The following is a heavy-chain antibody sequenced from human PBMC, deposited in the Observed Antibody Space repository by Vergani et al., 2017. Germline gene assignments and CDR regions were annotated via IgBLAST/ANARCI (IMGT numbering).Heavy chain of an antibody. J-gene: IGHJ6*02. D-gene: IGHD3-10*01. CDR2: IIPIFGTA. CDR3: AREGTYGSGSYSGYGMDV. CDR1: GGTFSSYA. Sequence: QVQLVQSGAEVKKPGSSVKVSCKASGGTFSSYAISWVRQAPGQGLEWMGGIIPIFGTANYAQKFQGRVTITADESTSTAYMELSSLRSDDTAVYYCAREGTYGSGSYSGYGMDVWGQGTTVTVSS. V-gene: IGHV1-69*01.